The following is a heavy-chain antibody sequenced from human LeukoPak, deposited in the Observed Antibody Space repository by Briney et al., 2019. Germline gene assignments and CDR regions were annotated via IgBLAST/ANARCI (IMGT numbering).Heavy chain of an antibody. J-gene: IGHJ4*02. D-gene: IGHD3-3*01. V-gene: IGHV3-53*01. CDR2: IYSGGST. Sequence: GGSLRLSCAASGFTFSSYAMSWVRQAPGKGLEWVSVIYSGGSTYYADSVKGRFTISRDNSKNTLYLQMNSLRAEDTAVYYCAGFLEWPLRFDYWGQGTLVTVSS. CDR1: GFTFSSYA. CDR3: AGFLEWPLRFDY.